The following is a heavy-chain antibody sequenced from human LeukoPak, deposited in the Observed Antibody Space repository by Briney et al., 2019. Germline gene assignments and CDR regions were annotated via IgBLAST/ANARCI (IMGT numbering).Heavy chain of an antibody. CDR2: IRYDGSNK. Sequence: PGGSLRLSCAASGFTFSSYSMHWVRQAPGKGLEWVAFIRYDGSNKYYADSVKGRFTISRDNSKNTLYLQMNSLRAEDTAVYYCAKDFYISMVRLFDYWGQGTLVTVSS. J-gene: IGHJ4*02. D-gene: IGHD3-10*01. CDR3: AKDFYISMVRLFDY. CDR1: GFTFSSYS. V-gene: IGHV3-30*02.